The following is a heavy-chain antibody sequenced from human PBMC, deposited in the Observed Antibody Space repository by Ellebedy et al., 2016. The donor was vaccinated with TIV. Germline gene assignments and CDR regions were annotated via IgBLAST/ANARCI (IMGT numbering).Heavy chain of an antibody. CDR2: VSGSGGSA. D-gene: IGHD2-8*01. J-gene: IGHJ4*02. Sequence: PGGSLRLSCAASGFTFSSFVMSWVRQAPGKGPEWVSGVSGSGGSAYHADSVKGRFTISRDNSKNTLYLQLNSLRAEDTAVYYCAKFGFCTNGLCSALDNWGQGTLVTVSS. V-gene: IGHV3-23*01. CDR1: GFTFSSFV. CDR3: AKFGFCTNGLCSALDN.